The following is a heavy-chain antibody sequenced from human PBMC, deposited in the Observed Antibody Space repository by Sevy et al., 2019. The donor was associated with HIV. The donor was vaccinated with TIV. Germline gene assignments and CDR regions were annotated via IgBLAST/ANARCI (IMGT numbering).Heavy chain of an antibody. CDR2: INPNSGVT. V-gene: IGHV1-2*02. J-gene: IGHJ4*02. CDR3: ARGRVIFDY. CDR1: GYTFTDYY. Sequence: ASVKVSCKASGYTFTDYYLHWVRQAPGHGLEWVGYINPNSGVTNYPQKFRGRVTVTSDTSISTAYMELRSLGSDDTALYCGARGRVIFDYWGQGTLVTVSS.